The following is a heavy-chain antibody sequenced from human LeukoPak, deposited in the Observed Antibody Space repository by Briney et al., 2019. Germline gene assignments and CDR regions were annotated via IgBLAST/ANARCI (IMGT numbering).Heavy chain of an antibody. D-gene: IGHD2-2*01. CDR1: GGSISSYY. J-gene: IGHJ2*01. CDR3: ASTQGYCSSTSCNYWYFDL. V-gene: IGHV4-59*01. CDR2: IYYSGST. Sequence: PSETLSLTCTVSGGSISSYYWGWIRQPPGKGLEWIGYIYYSGSTNYNPSLKSRVTISVDTSKNQFSLKLSSVTAADTAVYYCASTQGYCSSTSCNYWYFDLWGRGTLVTVSS.